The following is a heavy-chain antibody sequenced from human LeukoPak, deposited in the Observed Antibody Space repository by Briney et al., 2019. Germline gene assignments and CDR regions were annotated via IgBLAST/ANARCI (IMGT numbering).Heavy chain of an antibody. CDR3: ARVCIVVVPAASPYYFDF. V-gene: IGHV1-18*01. CDR2: ISAYNGNT. J-gene: IGHJ4*02. D-gene: IGHD2-2*01. CDR1: GYTFTSYG. Sequence: ASVKDSCKASGYTFTSYGISWVRQAPGQGREWMGSISAYNGNTNYAQKLQGSVTMTTDTSTSTGYMELRSLRSDDTAVYYCARVCIVVVPAASPYYFDFWGEGTLVSVFS.